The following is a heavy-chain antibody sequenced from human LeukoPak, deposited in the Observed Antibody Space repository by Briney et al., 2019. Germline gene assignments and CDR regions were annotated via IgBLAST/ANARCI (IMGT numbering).Heavy chain of an antibody. Sequence: SGTLSLTCIVSGYSISSGYYWDWIRQPPGKGLEWIGSIYHGGSTYYNPSLKSRVTISINTSKNQFSLKLNSVTAADTAVYYCARISLTGYAPISGYFDYWGQGTLVTVSS. CDR1: GYSISSGYY. J-gene: IGHJ4*02. CDR3: ARISLTGYAPISGYFDY. V-gene: IGHV4-38-2*02. CDR2: IYHGGST. D-gene: IGHD3-9*01.